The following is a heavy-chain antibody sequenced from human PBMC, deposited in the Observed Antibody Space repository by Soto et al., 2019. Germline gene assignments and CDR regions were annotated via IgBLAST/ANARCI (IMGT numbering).Heavy chain of an antibody. V-gene: IGHV3-23*01. CDR3: AKENGYSSSWFEFDY. CDR2: ISGSGGST. Sequence: PGGSLRLSCAASGFTFSSYSMSWVRQAPGKGLEWVSAISGSGGSTYYADSVKGRFTISRDNSKNTLYLQMNSLRAEDTAVYYYAKENGYSSSWFEFDYWGQGTLVTRLL. CDR1: GFTFSSYS. D-gene: IGHD6-13*01. J-gene: IGHJ4*02.